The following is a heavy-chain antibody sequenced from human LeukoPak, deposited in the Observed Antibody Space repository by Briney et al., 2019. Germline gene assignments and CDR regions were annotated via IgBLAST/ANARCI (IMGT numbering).Heavy chain of an antibody. CDR1: GYTFTSYG. CDR2: ISAYNGNT. J-gene: IGHJ4*02. CDR3: ARDPGKSYDSSEGDY. Sequence: VASVKVSCKASGYTFTSYGISWVRQAPGQGLEWMGWISAYNGNTNYAQKLQGRVTMTTDTSTSTAYMELRSLRSDDTAVYYCARDPGKSYDSSEGDYWGQGTLVTVSS. V-gene: IGHV1-18*01. D-gene: IGHD3-22*01.